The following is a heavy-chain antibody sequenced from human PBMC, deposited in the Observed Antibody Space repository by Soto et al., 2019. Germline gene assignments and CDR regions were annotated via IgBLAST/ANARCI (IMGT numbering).Heavy chain of an antibody. D-gene: IGHD3-16*01. CDR1: GFKFSNYA. J-gene: IGHJ4*02. V-gene: IGHV3-23*01. Sequence: GGSLRLSCAASGFKFSNYAMSWVRQAPGKGLEWVSLISATGGGTYYADSVKGRFTISRDNSHNTLYLQVHSLTAEDTAVYYCPKARRAGGTSAFYFDFWGQGAQVTVSS. CDR2: ISATGGGT. CDR3: PKARRAGGTSAFYFDF.